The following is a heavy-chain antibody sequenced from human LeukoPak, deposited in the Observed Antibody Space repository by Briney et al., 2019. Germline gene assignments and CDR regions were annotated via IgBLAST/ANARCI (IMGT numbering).Heavy chain of an antibody. CDR1: GFTFYSYG. D-gene: IGHD6-19*01. CDR3: AKAQGRSSGWYH. V-gene: IGHV3-23*05. CDR2: INRSGDST. Sequence: PGGSLRLSCAASGFTFYSYGMNWVRQAPGKGLEWVSGINRSGDSTSYADSVKGRFTISRDNSKNTLYLQMNSLRAEDTAVYYCAKAQGRSSGWYHWGQGTLVTVSS. J-gene: IGHJ5*02.